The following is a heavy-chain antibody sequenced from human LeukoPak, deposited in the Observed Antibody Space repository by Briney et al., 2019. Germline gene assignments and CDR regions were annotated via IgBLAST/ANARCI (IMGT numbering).Heavy chain of an antibody. Sequence: GGSLRLSCSAYGFTFSSYAMSWVRQAPGKGLEWVSAISGSGGSTYYADSVKGRFTISRDNSKNTLYLQMNSLRAEDTAVYYCAKDRHAHIVVVTATSRGHWGQGTLVTVSS. CDR3: AKDRHAHIVVVTATSRGH. CDR2: ISGSGGST. J-gene: IGHJ4*02. D-gene: IGHD2-21*02. CDR1: GFTFSSYA. V-gene: IGHV3-23*01.